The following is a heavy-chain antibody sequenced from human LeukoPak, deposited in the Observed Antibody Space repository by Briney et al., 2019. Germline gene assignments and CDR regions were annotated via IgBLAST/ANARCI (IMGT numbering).Heavy chain of an antibody. Sequence: PGGSLRLSCAASGFTFSSYSMNWVRQAPGKGLEWVSSISSSSSYIYYADSVKGRFTISRDNAKNSLYLQMNSLRAEDTAVYYCARKYGDTGAFDIWGQGSMVTVSS. J-gene: IGHJ3*02. CDR2: ISSSSSYI. CDR3: ARKYGDTGAFDI. V-gene: IGHV3-21*01. CDR1: GFTFSSYS. D-gene: IGHD2-21*02.